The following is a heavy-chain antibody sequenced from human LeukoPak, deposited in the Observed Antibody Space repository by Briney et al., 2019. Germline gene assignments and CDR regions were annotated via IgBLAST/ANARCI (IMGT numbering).Heavy chain of an antibody. CDR2: IKQDGSEK. J-gene: IGHJ1*01. D-gene: IGHD6-19*01. CDR3: AKRIAVAGKFGYFQH. Sequence: PGGSLRLSCVASGFTFSSYWMSWVRQAPGKGLEWVANIKQDGSEKYYVDSVKGRFTISRDNAKNTLYLQVNSLRAEDTAVYYCAKRIAVAGKFGYFQHWGQGTLVTVSS. V-gene: IGHV3-7*01. CDR1: GFTFSSYW.